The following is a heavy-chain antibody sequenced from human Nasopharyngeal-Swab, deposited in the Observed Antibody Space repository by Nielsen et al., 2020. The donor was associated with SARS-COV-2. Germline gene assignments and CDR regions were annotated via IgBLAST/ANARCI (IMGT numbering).Heavy chain of an antibody. J-gene: IGHJ4*02. CDR2: INAGNGNT. CDR3: ARSPRYYDSSGKLDY. Sequence: ASVKVYCKASGDTFTSYAMHLVRQAPGQWLEWMGWINAGNGNTKYSQKFQGRVTITRDTSASTAYMELSSLRSEDTAVYYCARSPRYYDSSGKLDYWGQGTLVTVSS. V-gene: IGHV1-3*01. CDR1: GDTFTSYA. D-gene: IGHD3-22*01.